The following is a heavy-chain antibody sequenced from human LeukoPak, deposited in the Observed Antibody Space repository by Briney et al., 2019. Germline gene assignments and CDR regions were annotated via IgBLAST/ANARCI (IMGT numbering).Heavy chain of an antibody. J-gene: IGHJ6*02. V-gene: IGHV1-69*04. Sequence: SVKVSCTASGGTFSSYAISWVRQAPGQGLAWMGRIIPILGIANYAQKFQGRVTITADKSTSTAYMELSSLRSEDTAVYYCARTVVVVTAILYGMDVWGQGTTVTVSS. CDR1: GGTFSSYA. CDR2: IIPILGIA. D-gene: IGHD2-21*02. CDR3: ARTVVVVTAILYGMDV.